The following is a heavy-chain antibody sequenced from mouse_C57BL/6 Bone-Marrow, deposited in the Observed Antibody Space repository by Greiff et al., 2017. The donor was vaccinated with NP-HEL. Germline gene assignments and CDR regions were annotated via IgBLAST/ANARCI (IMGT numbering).Heavy chain of an antibody. V-gene: IGHV5-17*01. D-gene: IGHD3-2*02. Sequence: EVKLMESGGGLVKPGGSLKLSCAASGFTFSDYGMHWVRQAPEKGLEWVAYISSGSSTIYYADTVKGRFTISRDNATNTLFLQMTSLRSEDTAMYYCARGSLCYVTYAMDYWGQGTSGTVSS. J-gene: IGHJ4*01. CDR3: ARGSLCYVTYAMDY. CDR2: ISSGSSTI. CDR1: GFTFSDYG.